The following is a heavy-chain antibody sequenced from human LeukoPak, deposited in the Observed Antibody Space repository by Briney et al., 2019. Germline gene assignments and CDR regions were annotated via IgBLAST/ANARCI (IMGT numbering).Heavy chain of an antibody. CDR2: INHSGST. D-gene: IGHD5-18*01. V-gene: IGHV4-34*01. CDR1: GGSFGGYY. J-gene: IGHJ5*02. CDR3: ARSPYTAMVTVNWFDP. Sequence: SSETLSLTCAVYGGSFGGYYWSWIRQPPGKGLEWIGEINHSGSTNYNPSLKSRVTISVDTSKNQFSLKLSSVTAADTAVYYCARSPYTAMVTVNWFDPWGQGTLVTVSS.